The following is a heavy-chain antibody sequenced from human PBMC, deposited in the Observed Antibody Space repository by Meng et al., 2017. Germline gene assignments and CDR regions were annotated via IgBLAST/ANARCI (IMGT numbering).Heavy chain of an antibody. CDR3: ARGLGYSCGSYPPVYYFDY. CDR1: GFTASSNY. CDR2: NYSGGST. V-gene: IGHV3-53*01. D-gene: IGHD6-19*01. Sequence: GEALMISCAASGFTASSNYLSWVRQAPGKGLGWVSVNYSGGSTYYADTVKGRFTISRDNSKSTLYLQMNSLRAENTAVYYCARGLGYSCGSYPPVYYFDYWGQGTLVTVSS. J-gene: IGHJ4*02.